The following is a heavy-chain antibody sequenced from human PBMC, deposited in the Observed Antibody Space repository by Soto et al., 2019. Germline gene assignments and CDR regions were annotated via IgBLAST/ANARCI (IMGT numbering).Heavy chain of an antibody. Sequence: PGGSLRLSCAASGFIFSNAVMTWVRQAPGKGLEWVSVITEGGGITYYAASVKGRFTISRDNSKNTLYLQMNSLRAEDTAVYYCAKDRQPVLMVYAMDVWGQGTTVTVSS. D-gene: IGHD2-8*01. J-gene: IGHJ6*02. V-gene: IGHV3-23*01. CDR3: AKDRQPVLMVYAMDV. CDR2: ITEGGGIT. CDR1: GFIFSNAV.